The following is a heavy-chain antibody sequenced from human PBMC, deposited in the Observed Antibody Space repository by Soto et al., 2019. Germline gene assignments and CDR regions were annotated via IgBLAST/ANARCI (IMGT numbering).Heavy chain of an antibody. CDR2: IPHHGSDI. J-gene: IGHJ4*02. Sequence: QVQLVEAGGGVVQPGGSLRLSCAASGFSFSNFGMHWVRQAPGQGLEWVAQIPHHGSDIHYADSVKGRFTIPRDNSGNSLYLQRNRLGAEDTAVYFSAKVRSGSCTLYYGGQGTLVTVSS. V-gene: IGHV3-30*18. CDR3: AKVRSGSCTLYY. CDR1: GFSFSNFG. D-gene: IGHD6-13*01.